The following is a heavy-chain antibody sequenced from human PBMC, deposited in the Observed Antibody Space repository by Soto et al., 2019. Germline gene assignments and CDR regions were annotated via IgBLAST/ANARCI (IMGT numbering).Heavy chain of an antibody. CDR1: GGSINSGGYC. Sequence: QVQLQESGPGLVKPSQTLSLTCTVSGGSINSGGYCWSWIRQHPGKGLDWIGCISYGGSTSYNPSLKRRVTRSVDTSKNQFSLKLSSVTAADTAVYSCSRGILVWGQGTLITVSS. J-gene: IGHJ4*02. CDR3: SRGILV. CDR2: ISYGGST. V-gene: IGHV4-31*03. D-gene: IGHD5-18*01.